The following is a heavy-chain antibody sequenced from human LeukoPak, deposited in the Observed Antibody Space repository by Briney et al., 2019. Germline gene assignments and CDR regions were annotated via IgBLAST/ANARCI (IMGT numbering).Heavy chain of an antibody. V-gene: IGHV3-30-3*01. CDR3: ARASMEDIVVVVAATLDY. Sequence: GRSLRLSCAASGFTFSSYAMHWVRQAPGKGLEWVADISYDGSNKYYADSVKGRFTISRDNSKNTLYLQMNSMRAEDTAVYYCARASMEDIVVVVAATLDYWGQGTMVTVSS. J-gene: IGHJ4*02. CDR1: GFTFSSYA. D-gene: IGHD2-15*01. CDR2: ISYDGSNK.